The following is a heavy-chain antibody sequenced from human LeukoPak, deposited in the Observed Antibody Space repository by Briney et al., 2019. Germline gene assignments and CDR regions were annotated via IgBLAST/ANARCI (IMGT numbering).Heavy chain of an antibody. CDR2: IYYSGST. D-gene: IGHD2-2*01. V-gene: IGHV4-31*03. J-gene: IGHJ5*02. Sequence: SQTLSLTCTVSGGSISSGGYYWSWIRQHPGKGLEWIGYIYYSGSTYYNPSLKSRVTISVDTSKNQFSLKLSSVTAADTAVYYCARGDCSGTSCYYRVWFDPWGQGTLVTVSS. CDR3: ARGDCSGTSCYYRVWFDP. CDR1: GGSISSGGYY.